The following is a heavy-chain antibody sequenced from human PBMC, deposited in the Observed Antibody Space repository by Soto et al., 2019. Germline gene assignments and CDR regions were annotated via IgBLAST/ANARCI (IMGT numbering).Heavy chain of an antibody. J-gene: IGHJ4*02. Sequence: EVQLLESGGGLVQPGGSLRLSCTASGFSLSTYGVTWVRQAPGKGLEWVSGVSGGSGTTHYADSVKGRFTITTDNSENTAYLQMNSLRVVDTAVYYCAKWNGYGDHWGQGTLVTVS. CDR3: AKWNGYGDH. D-gene: IGHD1-1*01. V-gene: IGHV3-23*01. CDR1: GFSLSTYG. CDR2: VSGGSGTT.